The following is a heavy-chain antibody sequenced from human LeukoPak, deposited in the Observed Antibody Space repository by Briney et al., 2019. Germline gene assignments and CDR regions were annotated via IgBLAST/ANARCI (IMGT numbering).Heavy chain of an antibody. CDR2: IYSGGST. J-gene: IGHJ4*02. D-gene: IGHD5-24*01. Sequence: PGGSLRLSCAASGFTVSSNYMSWVRQAPGKGLEWVSVIYSGGSTYYADSVKGRFTISRDNSKNTLYLQMNSLRAEDTAVYYCARDHARDGYNFWGQGTLVTVSS. CDR1: GFTVSSNY. V-gene: IGHV3-53*01. CDR3: ARDHARDGYNF.